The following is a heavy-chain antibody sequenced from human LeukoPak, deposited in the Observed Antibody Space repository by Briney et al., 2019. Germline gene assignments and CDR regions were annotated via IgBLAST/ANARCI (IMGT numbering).Heavy chain of an antibody. V-gene: IGHV1-69*13. D-gene: IGHD6-13*01. CDR3: ARGGIAAAGTGDWFDP. CDR2: IIPIFGTA. J-gene: IGHJ5*02. CDR1: GGTFSSYA. Sequence: SVKVSCKASGGTFSSYAISCVRQAPGQGLEWMGGIIPIFGTANYAQKFQGRVTITADESTSTAYMELSSLRSEDTAVYYCARGGIAAAGTGDWFDPWGQGTLVTVSS.